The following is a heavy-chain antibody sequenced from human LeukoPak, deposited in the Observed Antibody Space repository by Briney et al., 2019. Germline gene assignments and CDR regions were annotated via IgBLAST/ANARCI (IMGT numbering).Heavy chain of an antibody. Sequence: ASVKVFCKTSGYTFTDYDVHWVRQAPGQGLEWIGWMNPNSASTNYAQRLQGRVTFTRDTSLSIAYMELSSLTSEDAAVYFCARGDFGETNTAFDVWGQGTLVAVSS. J-gene: IGHJ3*01. CDR3: ARGDFGETNTAFDV. CDR2: MNPNSAST. D-gene: IGHD4-17*01. CDR1: GYTFTDYD. V-gene: IGHV1-8*03.